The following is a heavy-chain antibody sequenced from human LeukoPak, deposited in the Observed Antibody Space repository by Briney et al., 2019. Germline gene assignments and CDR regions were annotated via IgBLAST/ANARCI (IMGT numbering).Heavy chain of an antibody. Sequence: GGSLRLSCAASGFTFDDYAMHWVRQAPGKGLEWVSGISGNSGSIGYADSVKGRFTISRDNAKTSLYLQMNSLRAEDPALYYCAKDIAGYSSGCFDYWGQGTLVTVSS. CDR2: ISGNSGSI. V-gene: IGHV3-9*01. J-gene: IGHJ4*02. CDR3: AKDIAGYSSGCFDY. D-gene: IGHD6-19*01. CDR1: GFTFDDYA.